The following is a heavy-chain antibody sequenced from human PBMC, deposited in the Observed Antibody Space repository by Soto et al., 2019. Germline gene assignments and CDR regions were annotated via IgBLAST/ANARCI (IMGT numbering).Heavy chain of an antibody. CDR3: ARGRGVINYYYYGMDV. D-gene: IGHD3-10*01. V-gene: IGHV4-31*03. Sequence: TLSLTCTVSGGSISSGGYYWSWIRQHPGKGLEWIGYIYYSGSTYYNPSLKSRVTISVDTSKNQFSLKLSSVTAADTAVYYCARGRGVINYYYYGMDVWGQGTTVTVSS. J-gene: IGHJ6*02. CDR2: IYYSGST. CDR1: GGSISSGGYY.